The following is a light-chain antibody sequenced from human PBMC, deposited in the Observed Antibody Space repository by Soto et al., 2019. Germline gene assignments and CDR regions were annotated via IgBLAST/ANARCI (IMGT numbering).Light chain of an antibody. V-gene: IGKV1-39*01. CDR1: PASINY. CDR3: QQSYNSPQT. J-gene: IGKJ1*01. CDR2: DVS. Sequence: DIPLTPSPSAPAASVGDEVAITCRGNPASINYLNWYQLKPGKPPRLLIYDVSSWQSGVPSRFSGSGSGTDFTLTISSLQPEDFATYSCQQSYNSPQTFGQGTKVDIK.